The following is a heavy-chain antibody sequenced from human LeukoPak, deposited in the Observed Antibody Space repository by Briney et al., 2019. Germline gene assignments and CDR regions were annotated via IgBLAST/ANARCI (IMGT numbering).Heavy chain of an antibody. V-gene: IGHV3-66*01. CDR2: IYSGGRT. CDR1: EFSVSNNY. Sequence: GGSLSLSCTASEFSVSNNYMSWVRQAPGKGLEWVSVIYSGGRTNYADSVRGRFSISRDNSKNTMYLQMNSLRVEDTAVYYCAKLDILTGYSPYVWGQGTTVTVSS. D-gene: IGHD3-9*01. CDR3: AKLDILTGYSPYV. J-gene: IGHJ6*02.